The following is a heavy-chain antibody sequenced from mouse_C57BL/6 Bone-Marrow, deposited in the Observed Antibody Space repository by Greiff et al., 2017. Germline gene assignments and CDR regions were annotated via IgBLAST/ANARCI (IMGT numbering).Heavy chain of an antibody. CDR3: EICGSIYYGNYFLYALDY. CDR2: IHPSDSDT. CDR1: GYTFTSYW. V-gene: IGHV1-74*01. D-gene: IGHD2-1*01. Sequence: QVQLQQPGAELVKPGASVKVSCKASGYTFTSYWMHWVKQRPGQGLEWIGRIHPSDSDTNYNQKFKGKATLTVDKSSSTAYMQLSSLTSEDSAVYYCEICGSIYYGNYFLYALDYWGQGTLVTVSS. J-gene: IGHJ4*01.